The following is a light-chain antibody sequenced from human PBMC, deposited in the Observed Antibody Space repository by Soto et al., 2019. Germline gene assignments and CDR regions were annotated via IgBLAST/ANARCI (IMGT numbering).Light chain of an antibody. J-gene: IGLJ3*02. CDR2: SNS. V-gene: IGLV1-44*01. Sequence: QSVLTRPPSASGTPGQRVTISCSGRSSNIGSNTVNWYQQLPGTAPKLLIYSNSQRPSGVPDRFSGSKSGTSASLAISGLQSEDEADYYCAAWDDSLNVWVFGGGTKVTVL. CDR3: AAWDDSLNVWV. CDR1: SSNIGSNT.